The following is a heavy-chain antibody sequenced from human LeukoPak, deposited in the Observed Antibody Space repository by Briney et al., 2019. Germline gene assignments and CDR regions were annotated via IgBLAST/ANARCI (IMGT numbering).Heavy chain of an antibody. CDR2: IYPGDSDT. J-gene: IGHJ4*02. D-gene: IGHD4-17*01. CDR3: ARLAVDDYGDPGYFDY. V-gene: IGHV5-51*01. CDR1: GYSFTSYW. Sequence: GESLKISCKGSGYSFTSYWIGWVRQMPGKGPEWMGIIYPGDSDTRYSPSFQGQVTISADKSISTAYLQWSSLKASDTAMYYCARLAVDDYGDPGYFDYWGQGTLVTVSS.